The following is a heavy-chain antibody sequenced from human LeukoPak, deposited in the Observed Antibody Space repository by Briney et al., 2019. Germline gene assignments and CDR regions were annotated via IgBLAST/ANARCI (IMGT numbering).Heavy chain of an antibody. V-gene: IGHV3-30*02. J-gene: IGHJ3*02. CDR2: IRYGGSNK. D-gene: IGHD1-26*01. Sequence: GGSLRLSCAASGFTFSSYGMHWVRQAPGKGLEWVAFIRYGGSNKYYADSVKGRFTISRDNSKNTLYLQMNSLRAEDTAVYYCAKDLSRWEPNAFDIWGQGTMVTVSS. CDR1: GFTFSSYG. CDR3: AKDLSRWEPNAFDI.